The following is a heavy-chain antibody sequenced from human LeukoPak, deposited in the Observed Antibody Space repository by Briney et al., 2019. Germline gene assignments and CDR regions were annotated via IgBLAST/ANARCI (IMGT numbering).Heavy chain of an antibody. V-gene: IGHV4-59*01. CDR1: GGSISSYY. CDR3: ARGAYYYDSSGYLESMFYYYYMDV. J-gene: IGHJ6*03. D-gene: IGHD3-22*01. Sequence: SETLSLTCTVSGGSISSYYWSWIRQPPGKGLEWIGYIYYSGSTNYNPSLESRVTISVDTSKNQFSLKLSSVTAADTAVYYCARGAYYYDSSGYLESMFYYYYMDVWGKGTTVTISS. CDR2: IYYSGST.